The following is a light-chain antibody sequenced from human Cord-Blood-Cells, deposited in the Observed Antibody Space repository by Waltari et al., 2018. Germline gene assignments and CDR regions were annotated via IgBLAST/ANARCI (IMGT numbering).Light chain of an antibody. CDR3: QQYNSYSYT. Sequence: DIQMTQSPSSLSASVGDRVTITCRASQCISNYLAWYQQKPGKVPKLLIYAASTLQSGVPSRFSGSGSGTDFTLTISSLQPDDFATYYCQQYNSYSYTFGQGTKLEIK. CDR1: QCISNY. J-gene: IGKJ2*01. CDR2: AAS. V-gene: IGKV1-27*01.